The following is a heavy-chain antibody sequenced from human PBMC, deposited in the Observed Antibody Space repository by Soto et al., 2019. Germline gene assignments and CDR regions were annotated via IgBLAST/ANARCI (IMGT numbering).Heavy chain of an antibody. V-gene: IGHV3-23*01. CDR3: AKHRVGVDIAASTRIVP. CDR1: GFTFSSYA. CDR2: ISGSGGST. J-gene: IGHJ5*02. Sequence: SLRLSCAASGFTFSSYAMSWVRQAPGKGLEWVSAISGSGGSTYYADSVKGRFTISRDNSKNTLYLQMNSLRAEDTAVYYCAKHRVGVDIAASTRIVPWGQGTLVTVS. D-gene: IGHD5-12*01.